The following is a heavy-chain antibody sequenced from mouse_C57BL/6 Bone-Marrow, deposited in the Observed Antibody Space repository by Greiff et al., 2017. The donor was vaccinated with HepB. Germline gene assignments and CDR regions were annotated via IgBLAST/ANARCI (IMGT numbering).Heavy chain of an antibody. CDR2: ISSGSSTI. V-gene: IGHV5-17*01. D-gene: IGHD2-2*01. Sequence: EVKLMESGGGLVKPGGSLKLSCAASGFTFSDYGMHWVRQAPEQGLEWVAYISSGSSTIYYADTVKGRFTISRDNAKNTLFLQMTSLRSEDTAMYYCARRLGLRREAMDYWGQGTSVTVSS. CDR3: ARRLGLRREAMDY. J-gene: IGHJ4*01. CDR1: GFTFSDYG.